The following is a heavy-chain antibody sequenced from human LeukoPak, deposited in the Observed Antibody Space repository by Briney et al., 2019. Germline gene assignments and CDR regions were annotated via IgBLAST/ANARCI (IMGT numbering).Heavy chain of an antibody. CDR1: GYSFTDYY. CDR3: ARAGRYYDSSGFRYYYYMDV. V-gene: IGHV1-2*02. CDR2: INPNSGGT. D-gene: IGHD3-22*01. J-gene: IGHJ6*03. Sequence: VASVKVSCKTSGYSFTDYYMHWVRQAPGQGLEWMGWINPNSGGTNYAQKFQGRVTMTRDTSISTAYMELSRLRSDDTAVYYCARAGRYYDSSGFRYYYYMDVWGKGTTVTVSS.